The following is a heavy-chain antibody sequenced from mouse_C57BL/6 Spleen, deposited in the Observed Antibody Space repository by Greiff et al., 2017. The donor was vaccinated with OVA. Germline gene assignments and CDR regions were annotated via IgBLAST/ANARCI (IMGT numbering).Heavy chain of an antibody. D-gene: IGHD3-3*01. Sequence: QVQLQQPGPELVKPGDSVTMSCKASGYTFTSYWINWVKQRPGQGLEWFGDIYTGRGSTNYNAKFQSKATLTVDTSSSTAYMQLSSLTSEDSAGYYWARYRLGDYFDYWGQGTTLTVSS. CDR3: ARYRLGDYFDY. J-gene: IGHJ2*01. CDR2: IYTGRGST. V-gene: IGHV1-55*01. CDR1: GYTFTSYW.